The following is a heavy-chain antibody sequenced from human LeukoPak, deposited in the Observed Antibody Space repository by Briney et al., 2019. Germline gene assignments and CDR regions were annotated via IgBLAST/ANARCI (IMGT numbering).Heavy chain of an antibody. V-gene: IGHV3-9*01. CDR3: AKDLASTAMAPDY. Sequence: AGGSLRLSCAASGFTFDDYAMHWVRQAPGKGLEWVSGISWNSGSIGYADSVKGRFTISRDNAKNSLYLQMNSLRAEDTALYYCAKDLASTAMAPDYWGQRTLVTVSS. D-gene: IGHD5-18*01. CDR2: ISWNSGSI. CDR1: GFTFDDYA. J-gene: IGHJ4*02.